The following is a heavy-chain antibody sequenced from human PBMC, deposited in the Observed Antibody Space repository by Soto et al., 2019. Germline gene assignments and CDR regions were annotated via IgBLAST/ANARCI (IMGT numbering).Heavy chain of an antibody. J-gene: IGHJ3*02. D-gene: IGHD6-19*01. CDR2: IIPILGIA. Sequence: ASVKVSCKASGGTFSSYTISWVRQAPGQGLEWMGRIIPILGIANYAQKFQGRVTITADKSTSTAYMELSSLRSEDTAVYYCASEDASSAVAGELVPNAFDIWGQGTMVTVSS. V-gene: IGHV1-69*02. CDR1: GGTFSSYT. CDR3: ASEDASSAVAGELVPNAFDI.